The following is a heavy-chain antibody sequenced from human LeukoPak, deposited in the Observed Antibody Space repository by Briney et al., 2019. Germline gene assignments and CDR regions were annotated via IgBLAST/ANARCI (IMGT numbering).Heavy chain of an antibody. D-gene: IGHD6-13*01. CDR1: GFTFSSYG. J-gene: IGHJ2*01. Sequence: PGGSLRLSCAASGFTFSSYGMSWVRQAPGKGLEWVSGISGSGDRSNYLDSVKGRFTISRENAKNSLYLQMNSLRAGDTAVYYCARAAYSSTWYSRYFDLWGRGTLVTVSS. CDR2: ISGSGDRS. CDR3: ARAAYSSTWYSRYFDL. V-gene: IGHV3-23*01.